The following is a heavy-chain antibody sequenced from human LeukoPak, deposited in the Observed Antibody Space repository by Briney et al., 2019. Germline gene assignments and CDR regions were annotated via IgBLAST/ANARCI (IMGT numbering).Heavy chain of an antibody. Sequence: PGGSLRLSCAASGFTFRSYGMHWVRQAPGKGLGWVAVIWYDGSKTNYADSVKGRFTISRDNSKNTLNLQMNSLRAEDTAVYYCVRFRDTHFDSWGQGTLVTVSS. CDR2: IWYDGSKT. J-gene: IGHJ4*02. CDR1: GFTFRSYG. V-gene: IGHV3-33*01. CDR3: VRFRDTHFDS. D-gene: IGHD3-9*01.